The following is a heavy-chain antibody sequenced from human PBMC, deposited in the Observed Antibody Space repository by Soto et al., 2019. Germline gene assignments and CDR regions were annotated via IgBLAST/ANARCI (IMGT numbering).Heavy chain of an antibody. D-gene: IGHD5-18*01. CDR2: MNPHSGNT. J-gene: IGHJ5*02. V-gene: IGHV1-8*01. Sequence: ASVKVSCKASGYTFTSYDINWVRQATGQGLEWMGWMNPHSGNTDYAQKFQGRVTMTRNTSISTAYMDLSSLGSEDTAVYYCARGKNPDSSFNWFDPWGQGTLVTVSS. CDR3: ARGKNPDSSFNWFDP. CDR1: GYTFTSYD.